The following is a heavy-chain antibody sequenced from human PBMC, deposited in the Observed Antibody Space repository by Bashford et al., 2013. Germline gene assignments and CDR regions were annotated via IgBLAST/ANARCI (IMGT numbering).Heavy chain of an antibody. CDR2: IIPIFGTA. V-gene: IGHV1-69*06. Sequence: WVRQAPGQGLEWMGGIIPIFGTANYAQKFQGRVTITADKSTSTAYMELSSLRSEDTAVYYCARGQMTLVRKSYYYGLDVWGQGTTVTVSS. J-gene: IGHJ6*02. D-gene: IGHD3-10*01. CDR3: ARGQMTLVRKSYYYGLDV.